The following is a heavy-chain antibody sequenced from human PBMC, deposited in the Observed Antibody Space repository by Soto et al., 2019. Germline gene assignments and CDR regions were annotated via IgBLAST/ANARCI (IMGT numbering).Heavy chain of an antibody. D-gene: IGHD2-8*01. CDR3: AVGYCTNGVCEYYYYGMDV. CDR1: GGTFSSYA. CDR2: IIPIFGTA. J-gene: IGHJ6*02. Sequence: SVKVSCKASGGTFSSYAISWVRQAPGQGLEWMGGIIPIFGTANYAQKFQGRVTITADESTSTAYMELSSLRSEDTAVYYCAVGYCTNGVCEYYYYGMDVWGQGTTVIVS. V-gene: IGHV1-69*13.